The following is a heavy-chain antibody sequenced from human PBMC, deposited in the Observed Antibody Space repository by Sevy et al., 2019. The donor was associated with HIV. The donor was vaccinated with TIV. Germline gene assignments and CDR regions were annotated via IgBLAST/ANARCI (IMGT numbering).Heavy chain of an antibody. CDR1: GGTFSSYA. D-gene: IGHD3-3*01. CDR3: ARERRDGEYFEY. V-gene: IGHV1-69*13. Sequence: ASVKVSCKASGGTFSSYAFSWVRQAPGQGLEWMGGIIPMFGTTNYAQKFQGRVTMTADESTSTVYMELSSLRSEDTAVYYCARERRDGEYFEYWGQGTLVTVSS. J-gene: IGHJ4*02. CDR2: IIPMFGTT.